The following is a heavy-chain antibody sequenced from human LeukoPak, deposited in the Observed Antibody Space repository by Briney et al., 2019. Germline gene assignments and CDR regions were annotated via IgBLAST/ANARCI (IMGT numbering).Heavy chain of an antibody. V-gene: IGHV3-23*01. CDR3: ATKIVVVPAAIPVGFDY. Sequence: PGGSLRLSCAASGFTFSSYAMSWVRQAPGKGLEWVSAISGSGGSTYYADSVKGRFTISRDNSKNTLYLQMNSLRAEDTAVYYCATKIVVVPAAIPVGFDYWGQGTLVTVSS. J-gene: IGHJ4*02. D-gene: IGHD2-2*02. CDR2: ISGSGGST. CDR1: GFTFSSYA.